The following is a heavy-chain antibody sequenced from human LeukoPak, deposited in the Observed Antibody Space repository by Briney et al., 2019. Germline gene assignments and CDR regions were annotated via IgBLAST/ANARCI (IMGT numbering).Heavy chain of an antibody. Sequence: GGSLRLSCAASGFSFGDYSMHWVRQRPGKGLEWVSLVSRDGDAVYYADSVRGRFTISRDNTKDSLYLQMKSLKTADTALYFCARDRGGNTAGFDSWGQGTLVTVSS. V-gene: IGHV3-43*01. CDR1: GFSFGDYS. J-gene: IGHJ4*02. CDR2: VSRDGDAV. D-gene: IGHD4-23*01. CDR3: ARDRGGNTAGFDS.